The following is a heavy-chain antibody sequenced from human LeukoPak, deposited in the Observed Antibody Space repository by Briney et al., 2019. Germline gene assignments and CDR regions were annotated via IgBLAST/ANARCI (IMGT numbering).Heavy chain of an antibody. V-gene: IGHV3-30*02. J-gene: IGHJ5*02. CDR3: AKDQQKAVVFDP. D-gene: IGHD6-19*01. CDR1: GFTFSSYS. Sequence: GGSLRLSCAASGFTFSSYSMNWVRQAPGKGLEWVAFIRYDGSNKYYADSVKGRFTISRDNSKNTLYLQMNSLRAEDTAVYYCAKDQQKAVVFDPWGQGTLVTVSS. CDR2: IRYDGSNK.